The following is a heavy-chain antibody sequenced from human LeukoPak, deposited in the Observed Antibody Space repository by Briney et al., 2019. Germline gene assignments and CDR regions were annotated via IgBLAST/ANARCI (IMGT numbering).Heavy chain of an antibody. V-gene: IGHV1-69*13. CDR3: ARAPYSSSWYFSRYYYGMDV. D-gene: IGHD6-13*01. CDR1: GGTFSSYA. Sequence: SVKVSCKASGGTFSSYAISWVRQAPGQGLEWMGGIIPIFGTANYAQKFQGRVTITADESTCTAYMELSSLRSEDTAVYYCARAPYSSSWYFSRYYYGMDVWGQGTTVTVSS. J-gene: IGHJ6*02. CDR2: IIPIFGTA.